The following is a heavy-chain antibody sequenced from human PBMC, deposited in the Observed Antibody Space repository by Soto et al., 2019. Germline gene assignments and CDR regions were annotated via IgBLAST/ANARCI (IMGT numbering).Heavy chain of an antibody. CDR3: SDIVLRTVYGLVSATEIDIDL. CDR2: IYWDDDK. V-gene: IGHV2-5*02. CDR1: GFSLTTSGVD. J-gene: IGHJ4*01. D-gene: IGHD3-3*01. Sequence: QITLNDSGPTVVRPTETLTLTCRFSGFSLTTSGVDVGWIRQSPGQAPEWLALIYWDDDKRYSASLKSSLTITNDAAKIQGVLTLSDLDRTDTAASCCSDIVLRTVYGLVSATEIDIDLWGHGTPVPVSS.